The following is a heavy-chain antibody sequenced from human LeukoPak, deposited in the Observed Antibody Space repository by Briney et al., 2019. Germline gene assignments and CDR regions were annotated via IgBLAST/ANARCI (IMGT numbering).Heavy chain of an antibody. D-gene: IGHD1-26*01. V-gene: IGHV1-69*01. Sequence: SVKVSCKSSGGTFSSYAIIWVRQAPGQRLEWMGGIIPIFGTANYAQKFQGRVTITADESTSTAYMELSSLRSEDTAVYYCAREPLSGSYQYYFDYWGQGTLVTVSS. CDR1: GGTFSSYA. CDR3: AREPLSGSYQYYFDY. J-gene: IGHJ4*02. CDR2: IIPIFGTA.